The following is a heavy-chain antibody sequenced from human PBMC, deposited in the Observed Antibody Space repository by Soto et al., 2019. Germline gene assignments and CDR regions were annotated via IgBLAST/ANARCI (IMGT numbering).Heavy chain of an antibody. V-gene: IGHV4-39*01. CDR1: GGSISSGSHY. D-gene: IGHD6-19*01. CDR2: IYYIGST. CDR3: ARRSSSGWILDY. Sequence: SETLSLTCTVSGGSISSGSHYWGWIRQPPGKGLEWIGTIYYIGSTYHNPSLKSRVSLSVDTSRNQFSLKLSSVTAADTAVYYCARRSSSGWILDYWGQGTLVTVSS. J-gene: IGHJ4*02.